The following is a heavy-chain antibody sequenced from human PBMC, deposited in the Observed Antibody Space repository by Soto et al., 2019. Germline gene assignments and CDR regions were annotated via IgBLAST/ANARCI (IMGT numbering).Heavy chain of an antibody. CDR1: GYSFTSYW. V-gene: IGHV5-51*01. D-gene: IGHD2-15*01. J-gene: IGHJ6*03. CDR2: IYPGDSDT. Sequence: GESLKISCKGSGYSFTSYWIGWVRQMPGKGLEWMGIIYPGDSDTRYSPSFQGQVTISADKSISTAYLQWSSLKASDTAMYYCARGYRSAYYYYYYYMDVWGRGTTVTVSS. CDR3: ARGYRSAYYYYYYYMDV.